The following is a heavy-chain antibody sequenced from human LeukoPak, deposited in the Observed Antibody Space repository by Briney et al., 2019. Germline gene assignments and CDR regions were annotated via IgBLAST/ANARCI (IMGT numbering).Heavy chain of an antibody. CDR1: GFTFSSYS. CDR2: ISSSSSTI. Sequence: GGPLRLSCAASGFTFSSYSMNWVREAPGKGLEWVSYISSSSSTIYYADSVKGRFTISRDNAKNSLYLQMNSLRDEDTAVYYCARGRRDTQYQVFDYWGQGTLVTVSS. CDR3: ARGRRDTQYQVFDY. D-gene: IGHD2-2*01. V-gene: IGHV3-48*02. J-gene: IGHJ4*02.